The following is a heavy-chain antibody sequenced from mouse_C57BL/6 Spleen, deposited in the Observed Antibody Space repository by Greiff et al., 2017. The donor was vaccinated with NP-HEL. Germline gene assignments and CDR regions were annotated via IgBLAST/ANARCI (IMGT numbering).Heavy chain of an antibody. CDR3: ARHYGNYDYYAMDY. CDR2: IWSDGST. V-gene: IGHV2-6-1*01. CDR1: GFSLTSYG. J-gene: IGHJ4*01. Sequence: QVQLKESGPGLVAPSQSLSITCTVSGFSLTSYGVHWVRQPPGKGLEWLVVIWSDGSTTYNSALKSRLSISKDNSKSQVFLKMNSLQTDDTAMYYCARHYGNYDYYAMDYWGQGTSVTVSS. D-gene: IGHD2-1*01.